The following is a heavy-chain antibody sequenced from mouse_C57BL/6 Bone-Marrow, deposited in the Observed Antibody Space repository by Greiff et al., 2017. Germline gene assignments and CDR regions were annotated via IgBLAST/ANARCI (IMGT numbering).Heavy chain of an antibody. CDR2: INPSTGGT. CDR1: GYSFTGYY. CDR3: ARETGAWYFDV. D-gene: IGHD4-1*01. V-gene: IGHV1-42*01. J-gene: IGHJ1*03. Sequence: VQLKQSGPELVKPGASVKISCKASGYSFTGYYMNWVKQSPEKSLEWIGEINPSTGGTTYNQKFKAKATLTVDKSSSTAYMQLKSLTSEDSAVYYCARETGAWYFDVWGTGTTVTVSS.